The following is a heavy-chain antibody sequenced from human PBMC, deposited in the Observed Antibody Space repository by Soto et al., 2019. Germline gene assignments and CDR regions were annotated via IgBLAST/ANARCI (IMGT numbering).Heavy chain of an antibody. CDR3: ARGGALSTSWYWGDGLDS. D-gene: IGHD6-13*01. V-gene: IGHV1-69*06. Sequence: QVQLEQSGSEVKKSGSSVKVSCKASGYSFSSHAITWVRQAPGQGLEWMGGIIPVFGTPSYAQKFQGRVTITGGKSTNTAYLELRGLRSEDTAVYYGARGGALSTSWYWGDGLDSWGQGTQVTVSS. CDR2: IIPVFGTP. CDR1: GYSFSSHA. J-gene: IGHJ4*02.